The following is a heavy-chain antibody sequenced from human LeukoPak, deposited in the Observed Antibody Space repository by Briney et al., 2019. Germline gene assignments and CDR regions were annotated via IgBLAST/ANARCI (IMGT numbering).Heavy chain of an antibody. Sequence: GGSLRLSCAASGFSFSGSAIHWVRQTSGKGLEWVGRIRSKSSSYATGYGESVKGRFTISRDESRSTAYPQMNSLKTEDTAVYYCSRIQDWSNGVDWGQGTLVTVSS. D-gene: IGHD2-8*01. J-gene: IGHJ4*02. V-gene: IGHV3-73*01. CDR1: GFSFSGSA. CDR3: SRIQDWSNGVD. CDR2: IRSKSSSYAT.